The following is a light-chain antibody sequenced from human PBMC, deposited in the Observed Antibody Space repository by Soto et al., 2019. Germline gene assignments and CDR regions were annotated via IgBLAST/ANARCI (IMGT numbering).Light chain of an antibody. CDR1: ALSKQY. Sequence: SYELTQPPSVSVSPGQTARITCSGDALSKQYAYWYQQRPGQAPVLVIYRDTERPSGIPERFSGSNSGTTVTLTIIGVKEEGESAYHCQSADSSGTWVFGGGTKLTVL. CDR3: QSADSSGTWV. J-gene: IGLJ3*02. V-gene: IGLV3-25*03. CDR2: RDT.